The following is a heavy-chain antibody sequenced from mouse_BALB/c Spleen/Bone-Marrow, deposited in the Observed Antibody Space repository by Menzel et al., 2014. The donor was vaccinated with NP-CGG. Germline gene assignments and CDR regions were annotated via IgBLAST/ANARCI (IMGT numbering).Heavy chain of an antibody. V-gene: IGHV1S127*01. CDR2: IDPSDNYT. D-gene: IGHD2-14*01. CDR1: GYTFTSYW. Sequence: QVQLKDSGAELVKPGASVKMSCKASGYTFTSYWMHWVKQRPGQGLEWIGAIDPSDNYTHHNQEFKGKATLTVDTSSSTAYMQLSSLTSEDSAVYYCTNLGTYWGQGTLVTVSA. CDR3: TNLGTY. J-gene: IGHJ3*01.